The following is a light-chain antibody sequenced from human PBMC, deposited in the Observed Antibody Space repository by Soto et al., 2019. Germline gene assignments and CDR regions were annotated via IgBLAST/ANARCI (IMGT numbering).Light chain of an antibody. V-gene: IGKV2-28*01. CDR1: QSLLHSNGYNY. Sequence: DIVMTQSPLSLPVTPGEPASISCRSSQSLLHSNGYNYLDWYLQKPGQSPQLLIYFGSTRASGVTYRFSGSGSGTDFKLKISRVEAEDVGVYYCMQALQTPLTFGGGTKVEIK. CDR2: FGS. J-gene: IGKJ4*01. CDR3: MQALQTPLT.